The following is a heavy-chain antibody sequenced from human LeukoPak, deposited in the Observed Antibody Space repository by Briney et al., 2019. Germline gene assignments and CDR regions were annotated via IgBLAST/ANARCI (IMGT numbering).Heavy chain of an antibody. CDR2: INHSGST. CDR3: ARRTTLQGIDY. J-gene: IGHJ4*02. D-gene: IGHD1-1*01. V-gene: IGHV4-39*07. Sequence: PSETLSLTCTVSGGSISSSSYYWGWIRQPPGKGLEWIGEINHSGSTNYNPSLKSRVTISVDTSKNQFSLKLSSVTAADTAVYYCARRTTLQGIDYWGQGTLVTVSS. CDR1: GGSISSSSYY.